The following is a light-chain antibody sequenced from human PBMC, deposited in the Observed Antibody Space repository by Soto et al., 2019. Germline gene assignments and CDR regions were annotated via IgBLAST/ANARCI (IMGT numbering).Light chain of an antibody. Sequence: EIVLTQSPGTLSLSPGERATLSCRASQSVSSSYLAWYQHKPGQAPRLLIYGTSSRATGIPDRFSGSGSGTDFTLTIRRLEPEDFAVDYCQQYGSSITFGQGTRLEIK. J-gene: IGKJ5*01. CDR2: GTS. CDR3: QQYGSSIT. CDR1: QSVSSSY. V-gene: IGKV3-20*01.